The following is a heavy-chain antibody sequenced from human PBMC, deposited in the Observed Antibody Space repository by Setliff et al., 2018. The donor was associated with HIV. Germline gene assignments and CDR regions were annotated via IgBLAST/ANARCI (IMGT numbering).Heavy chain of an antibody. V-gene: IGHV4-39*01. J-gene: IGHJ4*02. CDR1: GASISSSSHH. CDR3: AGGRHAGSGAYSGGFYYFDF. Sequence: LSETLSLTCTVSGASISSSSHHWAWIRQPPGKGLEYIGNIYYTGSTHHNPSLESRVATSVDTSNNQFFLELTSVTAADTGLYYCAGGRHAGSGAYSGGFYYFDFWGQGALVTVSS. D-gene: IGHD3-16*01. CDR2: IYYTGST.